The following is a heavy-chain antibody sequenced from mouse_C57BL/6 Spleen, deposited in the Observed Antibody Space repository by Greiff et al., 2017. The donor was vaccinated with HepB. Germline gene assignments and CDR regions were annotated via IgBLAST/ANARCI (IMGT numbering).Heavy chain of an antibody. CDR3: ARRDTTGFAY. J-gene: IGHJ3*01. D-gene: IGHD1-1*01. CDR1: GYTFTDYY. V-gene: IGHV1-19*01. CDR2: INPYNGGT. Sequence: EVQLQQSGPVLVKPGASVKMSCKASGYTFTDYYMNWVKQSHGKSLEWIGVINPYNGGTSYNQKFKGKATLTVDKSSSTAYMELNSLTSEDYAVYYWARRDTTGFAYWGQGTLVTVSA.